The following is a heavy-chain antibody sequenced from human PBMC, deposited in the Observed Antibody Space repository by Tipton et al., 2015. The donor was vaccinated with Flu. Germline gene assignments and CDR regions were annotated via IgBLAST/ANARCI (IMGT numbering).Heavy chain of an antibody. V-gene: IGHV3-30*18. CDR2: ISYDGSNK. CDR1: GFTFSSYG. D-gene: IGHD3-22*01. J-gene: IGHJ4*02. CDR3: ANYYDSSGYEYFDY. Sequence: SLRLSCAASGFTFSSYGMHWVRQAPGKGLEWVAVISYDGSNKYYADSVKGRFTISRDNSKNTLYLQMNSLRAEDTAVYYCANYYDSSGYEYFDYWGQGTLVTVSS.